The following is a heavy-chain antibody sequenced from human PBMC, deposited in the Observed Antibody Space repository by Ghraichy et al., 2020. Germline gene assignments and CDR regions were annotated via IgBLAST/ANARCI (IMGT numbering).Heavy chain of an antibody. Sequence: GGSLRLSCAASGFTFSDFYMSWIRQAPGKGLDWVSYINNNSTYPHYADSVKGRFTISRDNAKNSLYLQMNSLRAEDTAVYYCARRGWYGDYWGRGTLVTVSS. CDR3: ARRGWYGDY. D-gene: IGHD6-19*01. V-gene: IGHV3-11*06. CDR2: INNNSTYP. J-gene: IGHJ4*02. CDR1: GFTFSDFY.